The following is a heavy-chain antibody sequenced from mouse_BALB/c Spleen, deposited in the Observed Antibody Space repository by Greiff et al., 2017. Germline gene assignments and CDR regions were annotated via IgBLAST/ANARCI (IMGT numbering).Heavy chain of an antibody. Sequence: EVQLVESGGGLVKPGGSLKLSCAASGFTFSDYYMYWVRQTPEKRLEWVATISDGGSYTYYPDSVKGRFTISRDNAKNNLYLQMSSLKSEDTAMYYCARGGYGNYGAYWGQGTLVTVSA. CDR1: GFTFSDYY. J-gene: IGHJ3*01. D-gene: IGHD2-10*02. CDR3: ARGGYGNYGAY. V-gene: IGHV5-4*02. CDR2: ISDGGSYT.